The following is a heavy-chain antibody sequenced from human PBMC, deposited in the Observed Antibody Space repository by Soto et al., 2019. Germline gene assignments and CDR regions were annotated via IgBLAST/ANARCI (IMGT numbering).Heavy chain of an antibody. J-gene: IGHJ6*02. Sequence: QVQLVQSGAEVKKPGASVKVSCKASGYTFTSYDINWVRRATGQGLEWMGWMNPNSGNTGYAQKFQGRVTMTRNTSISTAYMELSSLRSEDTAVYYCAIPPATGYYYGMDVWGQGTTVTVSS. CDR2: MNPNSGNT. V-gene: IGHV1-8*01. CDR1: GYTFTSYD. D-gene: IGHD5-12*01. CDR3: AIPPATGYYYGMDV.